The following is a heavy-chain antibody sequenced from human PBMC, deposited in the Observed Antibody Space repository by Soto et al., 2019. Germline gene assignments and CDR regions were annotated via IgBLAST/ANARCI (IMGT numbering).Heavy chain of an antibody. CDR2: IIPIFGTA. CDR1: GGTFSSYA. CDR3: ARTGKYSSSWYPVYYYYYMDV. J-gene: IGHJ6*03. V-gene: IGHV1-69*13. D-gene: IGHD6-13*01. Sequence: ASVKVSCKASGGTFSSYAISWVRQAPGQGLEWMGGIIPIFGTANYAQKFQGRVTITADESTSTAYMELRSLRSDDTAVYYCARTGKYSSSWYPVYYYYYMDVWGKGTTVTVSS.